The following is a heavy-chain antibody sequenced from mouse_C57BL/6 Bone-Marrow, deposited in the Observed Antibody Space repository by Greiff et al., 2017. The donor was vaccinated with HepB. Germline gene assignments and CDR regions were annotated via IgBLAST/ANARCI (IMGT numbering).Heavy chain of an antibody. Sequence: DVKLQESGGGLVQPGGSLKLSCAASGFTFSDYYMYWVRQTPEKRLEWVAYISNGGGSTYYPDTVKGRFTISRDNAKNNLYLQMSRLKSEDTAMYYCASPYYSNYGWYFDVWGTGTTVTVSS. D-gene: IGHD2-5*01. CDR2: ISNGGGST. V-gene: IGHV5-12*01. CDR3: ASPYYSNYGWYFDV. J-gene: IGHJ1*03. CDR1: GFTFSDYY.